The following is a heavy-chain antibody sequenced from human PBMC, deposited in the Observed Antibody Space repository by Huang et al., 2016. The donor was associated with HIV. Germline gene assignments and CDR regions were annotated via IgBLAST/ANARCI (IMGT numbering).Heavy chain of an antibody. D-gene: IGHD1-26*01. J-gene: IGHJ1*01. CDR3: ARGWDAYFQH. Sequence: QVQLQESGPGLLKPSETLSLNCIVSGDSVSSGSYYWSWIRQPPGKGLEWIGYFNYSGSTSYTPSLKSRVTISIDTSKNHFSLKLTSVTAADTAVYYCARGWDAYFQHWGQGSLVIVSS. V-gene: IGHV4-61*01. CDR2: FNYSGST. CDR1: GDSVSSGSYY.